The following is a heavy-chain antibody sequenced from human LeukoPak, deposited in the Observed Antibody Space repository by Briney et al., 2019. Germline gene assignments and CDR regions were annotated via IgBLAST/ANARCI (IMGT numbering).Heavy chain of an antibody. CDR2: ISSSSSYI. D-gene: IGHD5-18*01. J-gene: IGHJ4*02. CDR3: ARDGATAMVNNY. V-gene: IGHV3-21*01. Sequence: GGSLNLSCAASGFTFSSYSMNWVRKAPGKGRDWVSSISSSSSYIYYADSVKGRFTISRDNAKNSLYLQMNSLRAEDTAVYYCARDGATAMVNNYWGQGTLVTVSS. CDR1: GFTFSSYS.